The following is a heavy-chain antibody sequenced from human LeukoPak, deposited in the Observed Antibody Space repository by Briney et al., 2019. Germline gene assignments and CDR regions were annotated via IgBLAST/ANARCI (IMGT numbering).Heavy chain of an antibody. CDR3: ARDHPMSDAFDI. CDR1: GFTFSYHW. CDR2: IKQDGSEK. D-gene: IGHD3-10*02. V-gene: IGHV3-7*01. Sequence: GGSLRLSCAASGFTFSYHWMSWVRQAPGKGLKWVANIKQDGSEKYYVDSVKGRFTISRDNAKNSLYLQMNSLRAEDTAVYYCARDHPMSDAFDIWGQGTMVTVSS. J-gene: IGHJ3*02.